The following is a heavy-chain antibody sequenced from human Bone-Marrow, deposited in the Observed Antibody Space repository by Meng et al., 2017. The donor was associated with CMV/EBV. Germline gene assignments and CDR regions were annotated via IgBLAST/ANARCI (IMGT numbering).Heavy chain of an antibody. D-gene: IGHD3-10*01. J-gene: IGHJ4*02. CDR2: IWFDESNE. CDR3: AKDWGTNLVRGVIMGGYFDY. Sequence: GESLKISCAASGFTFSSYAMHWVRQAPGKGLEWVALIWFDESNEDYADSVKGRFSISRDNSKNTVYLQMNSLRAEDTAVYYCAKDWGTNLVRGVIMGGYFDYWGQGTPVTVSS. V-gene: IGHV3-33*06. CDR1: GFTFSSYA.